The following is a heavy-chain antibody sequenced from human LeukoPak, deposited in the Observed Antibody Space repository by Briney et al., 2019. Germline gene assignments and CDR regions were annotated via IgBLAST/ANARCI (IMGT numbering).Heavy chain of an antibody. D-gene: IGHD6-19*01. Sequence: GGSLRLSCAASGFTFSNYWMNWVRQAPGKGLEWVAYIKQDGSEKYYVDSVKGRFTISRDNTQNSLYLQMDSLSVEDTAVYYCARVGLVAVAGTGYFDYWGQGTPVTVSS. CDR1: GFTFSNYW. CDR2: IKQDGSEK. CDR3: ARVGLVAVAGTGYFDY. V-gene: IGHV3-7*01. J-gene: IGHJ4*02.